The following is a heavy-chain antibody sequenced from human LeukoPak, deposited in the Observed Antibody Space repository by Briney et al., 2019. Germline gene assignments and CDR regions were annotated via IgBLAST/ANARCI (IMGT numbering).Heavy chain of an antibody. CDR2: IIPIFGTA. CDR1: GGTFSSYA. Sequence: GASVKVSCKASGGTFSSYAISWVRQAPGQGLEWMGGIIPIFGTANYAQKFQGRVTITADESTSTAYMELSSLRSEDTAVYYCAREGAAANYFDYWGQGALVTVSS. D-gene: IGHD6-13*01. V-gene: IGHV1-69*13. CDR3: AREGAAANYFDY. J-gene: IGHJ4*02.